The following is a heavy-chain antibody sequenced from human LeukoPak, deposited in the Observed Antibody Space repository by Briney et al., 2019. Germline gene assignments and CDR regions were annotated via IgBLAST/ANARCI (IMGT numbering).Heavy chain of an antibody. CDR3: AKESLMDIVGVPAARSPFDY. V-gene: IGHV3-30*02. J-gene: IGHJ4*02. CDR2: IRYDGSNK. Sequence: PGGSLRLSCAASGFTFSSYGMHWVRQAPGKGLEWVAFIRYDGSNKYYADSVKGRFTISRDNSKNTLYLQMNSLRAEDTAVYYCAKESLMDIVGVPAARSPFDYWGQGTLVTVSS. D-gene: IGHD2-2*03. CDR1: GFTFSSYG.